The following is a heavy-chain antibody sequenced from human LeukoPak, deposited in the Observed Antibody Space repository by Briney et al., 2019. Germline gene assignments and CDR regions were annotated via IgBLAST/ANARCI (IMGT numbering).Heavy chain of an antibody. CDR2: IYYGGST. V-gene: IGHV4-61*03. CDR3: ARAPNYDFWSGYYWFDP. J-gene: IGHJ5*02. CDR1: GGSISSSSYY. D-gene: IGHD3-3*01. Sequence: SETLSLTCTVSGGSISSSSYYWGWIRQPPGKGLEWIGYIYYGGSTNYNPSLKSRVTISVDTSKNHFSLKLSSVTAADTAVYYCARAPNYDFWSGYYWFDPWGQGILVTVSS.